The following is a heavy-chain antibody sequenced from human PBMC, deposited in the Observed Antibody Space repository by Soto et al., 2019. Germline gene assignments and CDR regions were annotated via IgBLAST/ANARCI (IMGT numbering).Heavy chain of an antibody. CDR1: GFTFSDYG. D-gene: IGHD3-22*01. Sequence: QVQLVESGGGVVQPGRSLRLSCAASGFTFSDYGMHWVPQAPGKGLEGVAVIWYDGSNNYYADSVKGRITVSRDNSENTLYLSMTSLRPEDPAVSYCARDAYISGYEDIDYWGQGTLVTVSS. CDR2: IWYDGSNN. J-gene: IGHJ4*02. V-gene: IGHV3-33*01. CDR3: ARDAYISGYEDIDY.